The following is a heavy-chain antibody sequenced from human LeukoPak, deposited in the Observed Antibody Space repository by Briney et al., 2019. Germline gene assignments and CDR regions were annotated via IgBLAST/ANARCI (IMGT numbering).Heavy chain of an antibody. CDR3: ARLEYDILTGYRFGY. CDR1: GYTFTSYW. CDR2: IDPSDSYT. D-gene: IGHD3-9*01. J-gene: IGHJ4*02. V-gene: IGHV5-10-1*01. Sequence: GESLKISCKGSGYTFTSYWITWVRQMPGKGLEWMGRIDPSDSYTNYSRSFQGHVTISAAKSISTAYLQWSSLKASDTAMYYCARLEYDILTGYRFGYWGQETLVTVSS.